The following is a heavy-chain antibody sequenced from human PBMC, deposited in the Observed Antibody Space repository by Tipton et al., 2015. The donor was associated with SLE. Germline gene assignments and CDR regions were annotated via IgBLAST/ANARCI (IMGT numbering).Heavy chain of an antibody. V-gene: IGHV3-30*04. D-gene: IGHD2-21*01. CDR2: ISYDGSNK. J-gene: IGHJ4*02. Sequence: SLRLSCAASGFTFSIYAMHWVRQAPGKGLEWVAVISYDGSNKYSADSVKGRFTISRDNAKNTLYLQMNSLRAEDTAVYYCARGSSFVVVPHYFDYWGQGTLVTVSS. CDR3: ARGSSFVVVPHYFDY. CDR1: GFTFSIYA.